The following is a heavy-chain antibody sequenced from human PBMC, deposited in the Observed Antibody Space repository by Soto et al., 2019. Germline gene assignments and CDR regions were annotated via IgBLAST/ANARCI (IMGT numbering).Heavy chain of an antibody. V-gene: IGHV1-18*01. CDR2: ISAYNGNT. D-gene: IGHD2-15*01. Sequence: SVKVSCKASGYTFTSYGISLVRQAPGQGLEWMGWISAYNGNTNYAQKLQGRVTMTTDTSTSTAYMELRSLRSDDTAVYYCARIIDCSGGSCYLNWFDPWGQGTLVTVSS. J-gene: IGHJ5*02. CDR1: GYTFTSYG. CDR3: ARIIDCSGGSCYLNWFDP.